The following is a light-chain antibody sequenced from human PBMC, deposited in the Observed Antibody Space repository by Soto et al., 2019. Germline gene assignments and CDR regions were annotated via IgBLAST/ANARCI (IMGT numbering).Light chain of an antibody. Sequence: DIQMTQSPSSLSASVGDRVTITCQASQDISNYLNWYQQKPGKAPKLLIYDASNLETGVPSRFSGCGSGTDFTFTISSLQPEDIATYYCQQYDTLPFTFGPGTKVDIK. J-gene: IGKJ3*01. V-gene: IGKV1-33*01. CDR1: QDISNY. CDR2: DAS. CDR3: QQYDTLPFT.